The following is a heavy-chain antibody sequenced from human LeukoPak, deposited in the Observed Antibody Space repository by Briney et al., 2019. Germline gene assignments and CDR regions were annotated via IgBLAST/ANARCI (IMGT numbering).Heavy chain of an antibody. CDR1: GFTFSSYE. D-gene: IGHD3-16*01. J-gene: IGHJ6*03. V-gene: IGHV3-21*01. Sequence: GGSLRLSCAASGFTFSSYEMNWVRQAPGKGLEWVSSISSSSSYIYYADSVKGRFTISRDNAKNSLYLQMNSLRAEDTAVYYCASSTGGRYYYMDVWGKGTTVTVSS. CDR3: ASSTGGRYYYMDV. CDR2: ISSSSSYI.